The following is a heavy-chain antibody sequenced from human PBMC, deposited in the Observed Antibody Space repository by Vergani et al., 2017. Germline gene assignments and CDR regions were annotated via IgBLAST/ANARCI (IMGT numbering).Heavy chain of an antibody. CDR2: ISGSGGST. Sequence: EVQLLESGGGLVQPGGSLRLSCAASGFTFSSYVMSWVRQAPGKGLEWVSAISGSGGSTYYADSVKGRFTISRDNSKNTLYLQMNSLRAEDTAVYYCAKQYYYDSSGYYGSKYYFDYWGQGTLVTVSS. D-gene: IGHD3-22*01. V-gene: IGHV3-23*01. CDR1: GFTFSSYV. CDR3: AKQYYYDSSGYYGSKYYFDY. J-gene: IGHJ4*02.